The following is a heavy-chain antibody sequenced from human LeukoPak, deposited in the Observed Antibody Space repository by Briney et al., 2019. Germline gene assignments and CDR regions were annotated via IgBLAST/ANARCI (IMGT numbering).Heavy chain of an antibody. CDR2: IYTSGST. V-gene: IGHV4-61*02. CDR1: GGSISSGSYY. J-gene: IGHJ4*02. Sequence: SETLSLTCTVSGGSISSGSYYWSWIRQPAGKGLEWIGRIYTSGSTNYNPSLKSRVTISVDTSKNQFSLKLSSVTAADPAVYYCAGGNYDFWSGYSNDYWGQGTLVTVSS. D-gene: IGHD3-3*01. CDR3: AGGNYDFWSGYSNDY.